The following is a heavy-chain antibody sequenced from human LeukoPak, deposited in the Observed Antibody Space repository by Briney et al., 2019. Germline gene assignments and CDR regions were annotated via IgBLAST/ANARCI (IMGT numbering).Heavy chain of an antibody. V-gene: IGHV4-34*01. D-gene: IGHD3-22*01. CDR1: GGSFSGYY. J-gene: IGHJ3*02. Sequence: PSETLSLTCAVYGGSFSGYYWSWIRQPPGKGLEWIGEINHSGSTNYNPSLKSRVTISVDTSKNQFSLKLSSVTAADTAVYYCATPRYYDLDAFDIWGQGTMVTVSS. CDR3: ATPRYYDLDAFDI. CDR2: INHSGST.